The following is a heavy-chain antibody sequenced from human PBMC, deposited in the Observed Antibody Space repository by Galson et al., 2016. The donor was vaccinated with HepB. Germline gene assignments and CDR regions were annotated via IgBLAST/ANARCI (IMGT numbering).Heavy chain of an antibody. CDR1: GYTFISHY. V-gene: IGHV1-46*01. D-gene: IGHD3-16*01. J-gene: IGHJ6*02. CDR2: INPSDGST. Sequence: SVKVSCKASGYTFISHYMVWVRQAPGQGLEWIGIINPSDGSTTYAQKFQGRVTMTRNTSTSVVYMALSSLESEDTAVYYCAKTYHESFNASPKGYYYGMDVWGQGTTVTVTS. CDR3: AKTYHESFNASPKGYYYGMDV.